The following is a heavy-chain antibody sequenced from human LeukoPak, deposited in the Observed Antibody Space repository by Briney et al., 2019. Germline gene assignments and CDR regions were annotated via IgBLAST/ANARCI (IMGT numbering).Heavy chain of an antibody. CDR3: ARLLYCSSTSCYIPLTFDI. Sequence: SETLSLTCAVYGGSFSGYYWSWIRQPPGKGLEWIGEINHSGSTNYNPSLKSRVTISVDTSKNQFSLKLSSVTAADTAVYYSARLLYCSSTSCYIPLTFDIWGQGTMVTVSS. D-gene: IGHD2-2*02. CDR1: GGSFSGYY. V-gene: IGHV4-34*01. J-gene: IGHJ3*02. CDR2: INHSGST.